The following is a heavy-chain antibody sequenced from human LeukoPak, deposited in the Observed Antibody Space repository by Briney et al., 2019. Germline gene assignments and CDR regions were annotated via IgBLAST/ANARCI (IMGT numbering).Heavy chain of an antibody. CDR2: INPNSGGT. J-gene: IGHJ4*02. CDR3: ARGNYVPSSADY. Sequence: ASVKVSCKASGYTFIAYYMHWIRQPPGQGFQWMGWINPNSGGTHYAQKFQGRVTMTRDTSISTVYMELSRVRSDDTAVYYCARGNYVPSSADYWGQGTLVTVSS. CDR1: GYTFIAYY. V-gene: IGHV1-2*02. D-gene: IGHD3-16*01.